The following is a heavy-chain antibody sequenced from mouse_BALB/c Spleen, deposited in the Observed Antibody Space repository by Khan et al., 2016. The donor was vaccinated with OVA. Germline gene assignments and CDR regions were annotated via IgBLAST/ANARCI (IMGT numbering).Heavy chain of an antibody. CDR2: ISSGSSSI. Sequence: EVELVESGGGLVQPGGSRKLSCAASGFTFSRFGMHWVRQAPEKGLEWVAYISSGSSSIYYADTVKGRFTISRDNPKNTLFLQMTSLSSEDTAMYYSARDSNFDYWGQGTTLTVSS. J-gene: IGHJ2*01. CDR1: GFTFSRFG. V-gene: IGHV5-17*02. CDR3: ARDSNFDY.